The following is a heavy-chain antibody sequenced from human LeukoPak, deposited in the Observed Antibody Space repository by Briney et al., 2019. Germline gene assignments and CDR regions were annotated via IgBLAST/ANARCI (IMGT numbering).Heavy chain of an antibody. D-gene: IGHD6-19*01. CDR1: GYTFTSYY. CDR2: INPSGGST. V-gene: IGHV1-46*01. Sequence: ASVKVSCKASGYTFTSYYMHWVRQAPGQGLEWMGIINPSGGSTSYAQKFQGRVTMTRDTSTTTVYMELGSLRSEDTAVYYCAREWSSGWYSKEYFDYWGQGTLVTVSS. J-gene: IGHJ4*02. CDR3: AREWSSGWYSKEYFDY.